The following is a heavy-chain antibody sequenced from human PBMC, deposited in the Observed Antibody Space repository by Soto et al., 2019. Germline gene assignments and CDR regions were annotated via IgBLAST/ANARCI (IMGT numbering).Heavy chain of an antibody. D-gene: IGHD6-19*01. CDR2: INAGNGNT. CDR1: GYTFTSYA. Sequence: QVQLVQSGAEVKKPGASVKVSCKASGYTFTSYAMHWVRQAPGQRLEWMGWINAGNGNTKYSQKFQGRVTITRDTSASTAYMELSSLRSEDTAVYYCARDKGAVAAQMSSNWFDPWGQGTLVTVSS. J-gene: IGHJ5*02. CDR3: ARDKGAVAAQMSSNWFDP. V-gene: IGHV1-3*01.